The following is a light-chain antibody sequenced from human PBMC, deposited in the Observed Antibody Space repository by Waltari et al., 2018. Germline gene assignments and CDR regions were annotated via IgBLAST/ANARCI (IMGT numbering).Light chain of an antibody. J-gene: IGKJ1*01. CDR3: QQYHQWPQT. V-gene: IGKV3D-15*01. Sequence: EIVMTQSPVTLSLSPGEIPTLSCRASQSVGSTLAWYQQKPGQAPRLLIFVASTRATGIPARISGSGSGTGFTLTISRLQSEDFAVYYCQQYHQWPQTFGQGTKVEIK. CDR1: QSVGST. CDR2: VAS.